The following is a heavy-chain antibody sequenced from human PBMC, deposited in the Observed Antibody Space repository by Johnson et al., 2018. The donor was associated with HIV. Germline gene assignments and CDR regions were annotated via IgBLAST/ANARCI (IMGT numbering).Heavy chain of an antibody. Sequence: VQLVESGGGVVQPGGSLRLSCAASGFTFSSYGMHWVRQAPGKGLEWVSGINWNGGSTGYADSVKGRFTISRDNAKNSLYLQMNSLRAEDTAVYYCAREQLVLGSFRSDAFDIWGQGTMVTVSS. CDR1: GFTFSSYG. CDR2: INWNGGST. V-gene: IGHV3-20*04. CDR3: AREQLVLGSFRSDAFDI. J-gene: IGHJ3*02. D-gene: IGHD6-13*01.